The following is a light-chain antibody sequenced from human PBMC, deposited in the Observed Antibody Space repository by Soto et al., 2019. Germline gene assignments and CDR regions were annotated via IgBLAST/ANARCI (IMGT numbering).Light chain of an antibody. CDR3: QQYETYPIT. Sequence: DIRMTQSPSTLSASVGDRVTITCRASQSINNWLAWYQQKPGKAPNLLIYDASSLESGVPSRFSGSASGTEFTLTISSLQPDDFATYYCQQYETYPITFGQGIRLEI. CDR2: DAS. J-gene: IGKJ5*01. CDR1: QSINNW. V-gene: IGKV1-5*01.